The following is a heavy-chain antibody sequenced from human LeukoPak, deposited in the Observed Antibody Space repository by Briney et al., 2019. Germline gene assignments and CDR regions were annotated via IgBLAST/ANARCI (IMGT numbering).Heavy chain of an antibody. CDR2: ISGGGGTT. J-gene: IGHJ4*02. V-gene: IGHV3-23*01. Sequence: PGGSLRLSCAASGFTFSSYAMSWVRQAPGKGLEWVSGISGGGGTTFYAGSVKGRFTISRDNSKNTLYLQMNSLRVEDTAVYYCANANSEYITVDYWGQGTLVTVSS. CDR1: GFTFSSYA. CDR3: ANANSEYITVDY. D-gene: IGHD5-18*01.